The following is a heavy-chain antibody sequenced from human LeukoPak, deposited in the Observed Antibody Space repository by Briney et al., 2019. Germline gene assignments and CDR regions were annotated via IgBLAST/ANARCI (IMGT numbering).Heavy chain of an antibody. Sequence: SETLSLTCTVSAGSISGYYWSWIRQPPGKGLEWIGYIFYSGSTNSNPSLRSRVTISVDTSKNQFSLKLTSVTAADTAVYYCARHSGRTGSSPWGQGTLVIVSS. CDR1: AGSISGYY. D-gene: IGHD1-26*01. CDR3: ARHSGRTGSSP. CDR2: IFYSGST. J-gene: IGHJ5*02. V-gene: IGHV4-59*01.